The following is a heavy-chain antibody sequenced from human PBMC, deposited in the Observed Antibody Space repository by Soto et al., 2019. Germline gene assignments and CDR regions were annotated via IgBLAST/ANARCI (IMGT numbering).Heavy chain of an antibody. V-gene: IGHV1-69*01. J-gene: IGHJ4*02. CDR2: ITPLLRTQ. Sequence: QVQLVQSGAEVKKPGSSVKVSCKVSGDTFSGFGIIFSWVRQAPGQGLEWMGGITPLLRTQDYAQKFQGRLAITADASTSTTYMELSTLTYEGTAIYCCARRAPRSDAHDFWGQGTLLTVSS. CDR3: ARRAPRSDAHDF. CDR1: GDTFSGFG.